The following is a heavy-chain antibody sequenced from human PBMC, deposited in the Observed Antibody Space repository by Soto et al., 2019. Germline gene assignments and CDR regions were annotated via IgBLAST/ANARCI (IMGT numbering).Heavy chain of an antibody. D-gene: IGHD2-2*01. CDR2: ISYDGSNK. CDR3: AKGQHCSTTSCYFYFYGMDV. V-gene: IGHV3-30*18. J-gene: IGHJ6*02. Sequence: PGGSLRLSCAASGFIFNTYGMHWVRQAPGKGLEWVAVISYDGSNKYYAGSVKGRLTISRDNSKNTLYLQMNSLRAEDTAVYYCAKGQHCSTTSCYFYFYGMDVWGQGTKVT. CDR1: GFIFNTYG.